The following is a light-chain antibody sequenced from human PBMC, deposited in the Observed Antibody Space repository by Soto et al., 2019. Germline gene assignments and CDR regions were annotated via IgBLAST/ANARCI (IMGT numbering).Light chain of an antibody. CDR1: SGHSSYI. Sequence: QLVLTQSSSASASLGSSVKLTCTLRSGHSSYIIAWHQQQPGKDPRYLMKLEGSGSYNKGSGVPDRFSGSSSGADRYLTISNLQFEDVADYYCETWDSNTRVFGGGTKVTVL. CDR3: ETWDSNTRV. J-gene: IGLJ3*02. V-gene: IGLV4-60*02. CDR2: LEGSGSY.